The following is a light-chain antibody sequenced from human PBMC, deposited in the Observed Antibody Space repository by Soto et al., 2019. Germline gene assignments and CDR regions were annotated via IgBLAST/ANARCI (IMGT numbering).Light chain of an antibody. Sequence: EMVLTQSPGTLSLSPGERATLSCRASKSVSSSYLAWYQQKPGQAPRLLIYGASSRATGIPDRFSGSGSGTDFTLTISRLEPEDFAVYYCQQYGSSPLITFGQGTRLEI. J-gene: IGKJ5*01. V-gene: IGKV3-20*01. CDR3: QQYGSSPLIT. CDR2: GAS. CDR1: KSVSSSY.